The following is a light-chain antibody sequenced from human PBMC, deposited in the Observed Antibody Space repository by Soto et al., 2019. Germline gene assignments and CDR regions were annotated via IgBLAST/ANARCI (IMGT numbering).Light chain of an antibody. V-gene: IGKV3D-15*01. CDR1: QIVTSD. CDR2: GAS. J-gene: IGKJ5*01. CDR3: QQYNNWPPIT. Sequence: DIVLTQSPGTLSLSPGERVTLSCRASQIVTSDYLAWYQQKPGQAPRLLIYGASTRATGIPARFSGSGSGTEFTLTISSLQSEDFAVYYCQQYNNWPPITFGQGTRLEIK.